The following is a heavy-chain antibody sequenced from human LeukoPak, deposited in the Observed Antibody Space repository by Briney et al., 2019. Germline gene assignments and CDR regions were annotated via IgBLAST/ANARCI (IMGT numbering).Heavy chain of an antibody. CDR2: LNSDGSST. CDR1: GFTFSSYW. J-gene: IGHJ4*02. CDR3: AQSRIGFSGLADY. D-gene: IGHD1-26*01. V-gene: IGHV3-74*01. Sequence: PGGSLRLSCAASGFTFSSYWMHWVRQAPGKGLVWVSRLNSDGSSTNYADSVKGRFTISRDNAETTLHLQMNNLSAEDTAVYYCAQSRIGFSGLADYWGQGTLVTVSS.